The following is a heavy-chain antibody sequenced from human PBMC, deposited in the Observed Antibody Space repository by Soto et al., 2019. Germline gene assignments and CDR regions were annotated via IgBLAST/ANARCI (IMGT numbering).Heavy chain of an antibody. J-gene: IGHJ4*02. V-gene: IGHV3-23*01. CDR2: ISDSGDIT. D-gene: IGHD6-6*01. Sequence: PGGSLRLSCAASEFTFSTYAMTWVRQAPGRGLQWVATISDSGDITYYADSVKGRFTISRDNSRNTLYLQMNNLRAEDTALYYCXKPWVPSITYRPPRFDYWGRGTLVTVSS. CDR3: XKPWVPSITYRPPRFDY. CDR1: EFTFSTYA.